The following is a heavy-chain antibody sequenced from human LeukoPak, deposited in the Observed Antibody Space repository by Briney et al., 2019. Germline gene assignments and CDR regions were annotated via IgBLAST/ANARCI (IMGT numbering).Heavy chain of an antibody. CDR1: GFTFSNYA. CDR3: AKDQLTTVTTSFDY. CDR2: ISGSGANT. J-gene: IGHJ4*02. D-gene: IGHD4-11*01. V-gene: IGHV3-23*01. Sequence: GVSLRLSCAASGFTFSNYAMRWGGQAPGQGLEWFLSISGSGANTYYADSVKGRFTISRDNSKNTLYLQMNSLRAEDTAVYYCAKDQLTTVTTSFDYWGQGTLVTVSS.